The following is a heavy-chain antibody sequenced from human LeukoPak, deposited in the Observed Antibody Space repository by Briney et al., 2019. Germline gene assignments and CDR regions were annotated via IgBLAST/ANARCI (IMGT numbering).Heavy chain of an antibody. J-gene: IGHJ4*02. Sequence: SETLSLTCAVYGGSFSGYYWSWIRQPPGKGLEWIGEINHSGSTNYNPSLKSRVTISVDTSKNQFSLKLSSVTAADTAVYSCAGVGRITMARGVLYYLDYWRQGTLVTVPS. D-gene: IGHD3-10*01. CDR2: INHSGST. CDR3: AGVGRITMARGVLYYLDY. V-gene: IGHV4-34*01. CDR1: GGSFSGYY.